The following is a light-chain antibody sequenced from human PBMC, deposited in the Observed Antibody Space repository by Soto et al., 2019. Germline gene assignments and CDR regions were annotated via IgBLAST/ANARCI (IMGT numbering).Light chain of an antibody. CDR3: SSYTSSSTRV. CDR2: EVS. Sequence: QSALTQPASVSVSPGQSITISCTGTSSDVSGYNYVSWYQQHPGKAPKLMIYEVSNRPSGVSNRFSGSKSGNTASLTISGLQAEDEADYYCSSYTSSSTRVFGGGTKLTVL. J-gene: IGLJ3*02. CDR1: SSDVSGYNY. V-gene: IGLV2-14*01.